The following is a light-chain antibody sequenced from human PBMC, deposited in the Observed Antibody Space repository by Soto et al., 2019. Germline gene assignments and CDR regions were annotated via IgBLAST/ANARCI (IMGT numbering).Light chain of an antibody. J-gene: IGLJ2*01. Sequence: SYELTQPPSVSVAPGKTARITCGGNNIGSKSVHWYQQKPGQAPVLVIYYDSDRPSGIPERFSGSNSGNTATLTISRVEARDEADYYCQVWDSSSDPRVVFGGGTKLTVL. CDR3: QVWDSSSDPRVV. V-gene: IGLV3-21*04. CDR2: YDS. CDR1: NIGSKS.